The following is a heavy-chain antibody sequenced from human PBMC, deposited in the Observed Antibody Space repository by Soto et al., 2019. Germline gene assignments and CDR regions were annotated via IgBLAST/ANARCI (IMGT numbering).Heavy chain of an antibody. CDR2: IKNKFDGKTT. CDR3: TTNDAFDI. J-gene: IGHJ3*02. Sequence: GGSLRLSCAASGFTFSNVWMNWVRQAPGKGLEWVGRIKNKFDGKTTDYAAPVKGRFTISRDDSTNTAYLQMNSLKSEDTAVYYCTTNDAFDIWGQGTMVTVSS. V-gene: IGHV3-15*01. CDR1: GFTFSNVW.